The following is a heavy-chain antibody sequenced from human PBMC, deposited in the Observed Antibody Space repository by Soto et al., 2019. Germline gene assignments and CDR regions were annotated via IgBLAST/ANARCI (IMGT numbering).Heavy chain of an antibody. CDR3: ARVDILTVYGCMDV. V-gene: IGHV5-10-1*01. D-gene: IGHD3-9*01. J-gene: IGHJ6*02. Sequence: GESLKISCKGSGYSFTSYWISWVRQMPGKGLEWMGRIDPSDSYTNYSPSFQGHVTISADKSISTAYLQWSSLKLNSVTAADTAVYYCARVDILTVYGCMDVWGQGTTVTVS. CDR1: GYSFTSYW. CDR2: IDPSDSYT.